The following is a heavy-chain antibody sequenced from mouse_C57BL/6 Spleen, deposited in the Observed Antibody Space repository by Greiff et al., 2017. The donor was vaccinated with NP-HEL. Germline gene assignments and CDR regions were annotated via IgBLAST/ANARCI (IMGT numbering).Heavy chain of an antibody. Sequence: EVILVESEGGLVQPGSSMKLSCTASGFTFSDYYMAWVRQVPEKGLEWVANINYDGSSTYYLDSLKSRFIISRDNAKNILYLQMSSLKSEDTATYYCARERGLLRYFDYWGQGTTLTVSS. J-gene: IGHJ2*01. V-gene: IGHV5-16*01. CDR1: GFTFSDYY. CDR3: ARERGLLRYFDY. CDR2: INYDGSST. D-gene: IGHD1-1*01.